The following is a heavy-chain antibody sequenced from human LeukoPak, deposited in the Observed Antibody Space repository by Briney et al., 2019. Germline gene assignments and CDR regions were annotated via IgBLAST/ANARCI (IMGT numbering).Heavy chain of an antibody. CDR2: IHYSGTT. J-gene: IGHJ4*02. Sequence: SETLSLTCTVSGGSISGYYWSWIRQPPGKGLEHIGYIHYSGTTNYNPSLKSRVTMSVDTSENQFSLKLSSGTAADTAVYYCAKFGAYYFDNWGQGTLVTVSS. V-gene: IGHV4-59*01. CDR3: AKFGAYYFDN. D-gene: IGHD3-10*01. CDR1: GGSISGYY.